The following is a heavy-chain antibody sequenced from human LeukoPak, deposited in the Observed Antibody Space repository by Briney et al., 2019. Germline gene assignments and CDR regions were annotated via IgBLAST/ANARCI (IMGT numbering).Heavy chain of an antibody. CDR3: ARRYITGWHFDY. Sequence: GGSLRLSCAASGFTVSSNYMSWVRQAPGKGLEWVAVIYSGGSTYYADSVKGRFIISRDNSENTLYLQMNSLRAEDTAVYYCARRYITGWHFDYWGQGTLVTVSS. V-gene: IGHV3-66*01. D-gene: IGHD6-19*01. CDR2: IYSGGST. J-gene: IGHJ4*02. CDR1: GFTVSSNY.